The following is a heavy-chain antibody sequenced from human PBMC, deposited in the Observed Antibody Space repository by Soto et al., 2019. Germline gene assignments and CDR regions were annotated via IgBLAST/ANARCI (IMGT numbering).Heavy chain of an antibody. Sequence: VQLLESGGGLVQPGGSLRLSCAASGFTFSSYAMSWVRQAPGKGLEWVSVIIGSGGNTYYADSVKGRFTITRDNSKNRLCLQMNGLNAEDAAVDYCGKRTSGWYFDCWGQGTLVTVSS. J-gene: IGHJ4*02. CDR2: IIGSGGNT. V-gene: IGHV3-23*01. D-gene: IGHD6-19*01. CDR3: GKRTSGWYFDC. CDR1: GFTFSSYA.